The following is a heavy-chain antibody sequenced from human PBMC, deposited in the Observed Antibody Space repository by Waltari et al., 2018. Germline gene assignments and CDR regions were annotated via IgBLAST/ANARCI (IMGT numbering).Heavy chain of an antibody. D-gene: IGHD1-1*01. CDR1: GVTFSAYG. CDR3: AKVGVGLTTWYPFDV. J-gene: IGHJ3*01. V-gene: IGHV3-30*02. CDR2: IRYDASDI. Sequence: QVHLVESGGGGVQPGGSLRLSGAGSGVTFSAYGRHWGRQAPGKGLEWVAFIRYDASDIYYRDSVKGRFTISRDNSKNTLFLQMSSLRPEDTAVYYCAKVGVGLTTWYPFDVWGQGTMVTVSS.